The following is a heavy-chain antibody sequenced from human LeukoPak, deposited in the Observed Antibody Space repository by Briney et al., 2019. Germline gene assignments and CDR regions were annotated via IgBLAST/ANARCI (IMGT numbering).Heavy chain of an antibody. CDR1: GGSISSGGYY. D-gene: IGHD1-1*01. CDR3: ARVGDWNDLVY. V-gene: IGHV4-61*08. Sequence: SETLSLTCTVSGGSISSGGYYWSWIRQTPGKGLEWIGYILYSGTTTNYNPSLKSRVTISVDTSKNQFSLKLSSVTAADTAVYYCARVGDWNDLVYWGQGTLVTVSS. J-gene: IGHJ4*02. CDR2: ILYSGTTT.